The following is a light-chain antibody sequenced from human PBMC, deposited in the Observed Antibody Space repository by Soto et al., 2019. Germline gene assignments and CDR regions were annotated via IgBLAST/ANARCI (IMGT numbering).Light chain of an antibody. V-gene: IGKV3-15*01. CDR2: GAS. J-gene: IGKJ1*01. CDR3: QQRSNWWT. CDR1: QSVGSN. Sequence: EIVMTQSPATLSVSPGERVTLSCRARQSVGSNLAWYQQKPGQAPRLLIYGASTRATGIPARFSGSGSETEFTLTISSLQAEDSAVYYCQQRSNWWTFGQGTKVDIK.